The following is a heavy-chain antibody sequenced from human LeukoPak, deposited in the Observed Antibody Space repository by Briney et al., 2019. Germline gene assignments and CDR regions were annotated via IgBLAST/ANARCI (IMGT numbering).Heavy chain of an antibody. J-gene: IGHJ4*02. CDR3: ARELEAAAKNFDL. CDR2: IYPSGSRT. Sequence: ASVKVSCKASGYTFTSHYMHWVRQAPGHGPEWMGVIYPSGSRTVYAQNFQGRVSVTRDAPTSTVYMELNSLRSEDTAMYYCARELEAAAKNFDLWGQGTLVTVSS. D-gene: IGHD2-15*01. CDR1: GYTFTSHY. V-gene: IGHV1-46*01.